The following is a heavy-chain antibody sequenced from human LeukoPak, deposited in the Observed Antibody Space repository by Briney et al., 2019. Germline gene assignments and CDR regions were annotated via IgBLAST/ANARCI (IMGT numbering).Heavy chain of an antibody. Sequence: GASVKVSCKASGYTFTSYGISWVRQAPGQGLEWTGWISAYNGNTNYAQKLQGRVTMTTDTSTSTAYMELRSLRSDDTAVYYCARHGVDIVVVPAAIWFDPWGQGTLVTVSS. V-gene: IGHV1-18*01. D-gene: IGHD2-2*03. CDR3: ARHGVDIVVVPAAIWFDP. J-gene: IGHJ5*02. CDR2: ISAYNGNT. CDR1: GYTFTSYG.